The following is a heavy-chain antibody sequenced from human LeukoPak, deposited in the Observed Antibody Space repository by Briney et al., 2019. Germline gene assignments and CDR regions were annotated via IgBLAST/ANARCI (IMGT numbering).Heavy chain of an antibody. CDR3: STLVLTSPIGAPGTDI. D-gene: IGHD2-8*02. CDR2: IIPIFGTA. V-gene: IGHV1-69*01. Sequence: SVKVSCKASGGTFSSYAISWVRQAPGQGLEWMGGIIPIFGTANYAQKFQGRVTITADESTSTAYMELSSLRSEDTAVYYCSTLVLTSPIGAPGTDIWGQGTMVTVSS. CDR1: GGTFSSYA. J-gene: IGHJ3*02.